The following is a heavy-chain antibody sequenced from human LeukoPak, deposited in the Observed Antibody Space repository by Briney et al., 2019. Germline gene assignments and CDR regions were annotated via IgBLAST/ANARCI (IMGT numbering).Heavy chain of an antibody. Sequence: GRSLRLSCAASGFTFSSYGMHWVRQAPGKGLEWVAVISYDGSNEYYADSVKGRFTISRDNSKNTLYLQMNSLRAEDTAVYYCAKGSRYYDSSGSDYWGQGTLVTVSS. CDR3: AKGSRYYDSSGSDY. CDR1: GFTFSSYG. CDR2: ISYDGSNE. J-gene: IGHJ4*02. D-gene: IGHD3-22*01. V-gene: IGHV3-30*18.